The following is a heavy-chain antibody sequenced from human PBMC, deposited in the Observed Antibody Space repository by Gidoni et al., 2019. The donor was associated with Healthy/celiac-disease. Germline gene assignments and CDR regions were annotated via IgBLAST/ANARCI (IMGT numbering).Heavy chain of an antibody. D-gene: IGHD5-12*01. J-gene: IGHJ2*01. CDR2: IRSKANSYAT. V-gene: IGHV3-73*01. CDR1: GFTFRGSA. Sequence: EVQLVESGGGLVQPGGSLKLSCAASGFTFRGSAMPWVRQASGKGLEWVGRIRSKANSYATAYAASVKGRFTISRDDSKNTAYLQMNSLKTEDTAVYYCTRYPEWLSYWYFDLWGRGTLVTVSS. CDR3: TRYPEWLSYWYFDL.